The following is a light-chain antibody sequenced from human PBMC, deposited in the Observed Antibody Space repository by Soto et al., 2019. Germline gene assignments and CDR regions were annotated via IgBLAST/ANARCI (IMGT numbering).Light chain of an antibody. V-gene: IGKV1-39*01. Sequence: DIQMTQSPSSLSASVGDRVTITCRASQTISTYLTWYQQNPGKAPKLLIYAASSLQCGVPSRFSGSGYGTDFTLTISSLQPEDFATYYCQQSSNIPYTFGQGTKLEIK. J-gene: IGKJ2*01. CDR2: AAS. CDR1: QTISTY. CDR3: QQSSNIPYT.